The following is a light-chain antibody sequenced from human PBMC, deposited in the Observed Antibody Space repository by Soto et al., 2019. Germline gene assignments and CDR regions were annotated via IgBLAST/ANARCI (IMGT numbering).Light chain of an antibody. CDR1: SGSVSSSYY. CDR2: NTR. CDR3: VLYMGSGISV. V-gene: IGLV8-61*01. J-gene: IGLJ2*01. Sequence: QTVVTQEPSFSVSPGGTVTLTCGLTSGSVSSSYYPSWYQQTTGQAPRTLIYNTRTRASGVPDRFFGSILGNKAALTITGAQADDESDYYCVLYMGSGISVFGGGTKLTVL.